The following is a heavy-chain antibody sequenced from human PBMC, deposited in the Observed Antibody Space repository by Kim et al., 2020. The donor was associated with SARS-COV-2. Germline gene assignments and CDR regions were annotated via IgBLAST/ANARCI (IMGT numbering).Heavy chain of an antibody. J-gene: IGHJ6*02. CDR3: AREGYSSGWDPYGMDV. Sequence: GGSLRLSCAASGFTFGSYDMHWVRQATGKGLEWVSAIGTAGDTYYPGSVKGRFTISRENAKNSLYLQMNSLRAGDTAVYYCAREGYSSGWDPYGMDVWGQGTTVTVSS. V-gene: IGHV3-13*01. D-gene: IGHD6-19*01. CDR2: IGTAGDT. CDR1: GFTFGSYD.